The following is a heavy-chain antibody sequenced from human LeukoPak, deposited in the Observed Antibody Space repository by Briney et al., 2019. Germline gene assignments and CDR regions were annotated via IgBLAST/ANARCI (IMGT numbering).Heavy chain of an antibody. CDR2: IDPASGGT. V-gene: IGHV1-2*02. D-gene: IGHD2-2*02. CDR1: GYTFSAHY. Sequence: GASVKVSCKTSGYTFSAHYLNWVRQAPGQRPEWVGRIDPASGGTHYAQKFQGRVTVTRDTSTTTVDMELSGLRSDDTAVYYCARVPGPYTTSRFDFWGQGTLVTVSS. CDR3: ARVPGPYTTSRFDF. J-gene: IGHJ4*02.